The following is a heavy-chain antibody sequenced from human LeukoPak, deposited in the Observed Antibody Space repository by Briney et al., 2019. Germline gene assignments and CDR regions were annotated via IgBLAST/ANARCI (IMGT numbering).Heavy chain of an antibody. CDR3: AKVAPYTSSSFYFDY. V-gene: IGHV3-23*01. CDR1: GFILGSYA. J-gene: IGHJ4*02. CDR2: ISSSGGNT. D-gene: IGHD6-6*01. Sequence: PGGSLRLSCAASGFILGSYAMNWVRQAPGKGLEWVSAISSSGGNTYYADSVKGRFTLSRDISKNTLYLQMNSLRAEDTAIYYCAKVAPYTSSSFYFDYWGQGTLVTVSS.